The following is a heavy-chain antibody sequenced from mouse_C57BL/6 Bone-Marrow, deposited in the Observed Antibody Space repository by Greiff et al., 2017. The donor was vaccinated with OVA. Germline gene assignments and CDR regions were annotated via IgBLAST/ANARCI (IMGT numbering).Heavy chain of an antibody. CDR2: ISYSGST. CDR1: GYSITSDY. Sequence: EVKLMESGPGLAKPSQTLSLTCSVTGYSITSDYWNWIRKFPGNKLEYMGYISYSGSTYYNPSLKSRISITRDTSKNQYYLQLNSVTTEDTATYYWARANYYGSVYWYFDVWGTGTTVTVSS. J-gene: IGHJ1*03. CDR3: ARANYYGSVYWYFDV. D-gene: IGHD1-1*01. V-gene: IGHV3-8*01.